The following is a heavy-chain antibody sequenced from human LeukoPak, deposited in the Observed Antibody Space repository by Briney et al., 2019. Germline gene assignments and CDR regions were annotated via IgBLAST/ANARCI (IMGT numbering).Heavy chain of an antibody. D-gene: IGHD3-3*01. J-gene: IGHJ5*02. Sequence: PSETLSLTCTVSGGSIGSEDYYWSWIRQPPGKGLEWIGCIYYSGSTYYNPSLKSRVTISVDTSKNQFSLKLNSVTAADTAVYYCARGVERIFGVVNWFDPWGQGTPVTVSS. CDR2: IYYSGST. V-gene: IGHV4-30-4*08. CDR3: ARGVERIFGVVNWFDP. CDR1: GGSIGSEDYY.